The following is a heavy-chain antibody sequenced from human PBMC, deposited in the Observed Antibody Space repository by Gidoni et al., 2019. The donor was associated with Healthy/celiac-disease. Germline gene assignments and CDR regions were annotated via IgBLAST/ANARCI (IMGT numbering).Heavy chain of an antibody. J-gene: IGHJ6*03. Sequence: QVQLVESGGGVVQPGRSLRLSCAASGFTFRSYGMHWVRQAPGKGLGWVAVIWYDGNNKYYADSVKGRFTISRDNSKNTLYLQMNSLRAEDTAVYYCARRGWELLGYYYYYMDVWGKGTTVTVSS. CDR2: IWYDGNNK. V-gene: IGHV3-33*01. D-gene: IGHD1-26*01. CDR3: ARRGWELLGYYYYYMDV. CDR1: GFTFRSYG.